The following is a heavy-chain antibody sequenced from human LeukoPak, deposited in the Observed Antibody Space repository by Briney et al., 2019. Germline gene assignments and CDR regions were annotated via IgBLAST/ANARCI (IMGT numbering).Heavy chain of an antibody. Sequence: EGSLRLSCAGSGFTFSSYGMNWVRQAPGKGLEWVSYISSSSSIIYYAESLKGRFTISRDNAENSLYLQVNSLRAEDTAVYYCAELGITMIGGVWGKGTTVTISS. CDR3: AELGITMIGGV. V-gene: IGHV3-48*01. CDR1: GFTFSSYG. D-gene: IGHD3-10*02. J-gene: IGHJ6*04. CDR2: ISSSSSII.